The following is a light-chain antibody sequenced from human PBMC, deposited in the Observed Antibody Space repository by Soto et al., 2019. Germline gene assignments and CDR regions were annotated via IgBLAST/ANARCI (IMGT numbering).Light chain of an antibody. CDR3: SSYTSSGTRV. Sequence: QSALTQPASVSGYPGQSITISCTGTTSDVGGYNFVSWYQLHPGKAPKLMIFEVSNRPSGVSNRFAGSTSGNTASLTISGLQAEDEADYSCSSYTSSGTRVFGTGTKLTV. CDR1: TSDVGGYNF. V-gene: IGLV2-14*01. J-gene: IGLJ1*01. CDR2: EVS.